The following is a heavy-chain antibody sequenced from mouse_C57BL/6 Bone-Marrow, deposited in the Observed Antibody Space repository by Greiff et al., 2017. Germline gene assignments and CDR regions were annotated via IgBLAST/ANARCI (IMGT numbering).Heavy chain of an antibody. V-gene: IGHV14-4*01. CDR3: TTPALGNAMDY. J-gene: IGHJ4*01. D-gene: IGHD4-1*01. CDR2: IDPENGDT. Sequence: EVQLHQSGAELVRPGASVKLSCTASGFNIKDDYMHWVKQRPEQGLEWIGWIDPENGDTEYASKFQGKATITADTSSNTAYLQLSSLTSEDTAVYYCTTPALGNAMDYWGQGTSVTVSS. CDR1: GFNIKDDY.